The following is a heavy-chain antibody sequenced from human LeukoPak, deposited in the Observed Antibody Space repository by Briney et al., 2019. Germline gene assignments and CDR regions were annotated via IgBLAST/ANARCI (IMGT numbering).Heavy chain of an antibody. V-gene: IGHV3-23*01. Sequence: PGGSLRLSCAASGXTFSSYAMSWVRQAPGKGLEWVSSMSAGGGTIYYADSVKGRFAISRDNSKNTLFLQMSSLRTEDTALYYCAKVQQLATIYYFDFWGQGSLVTVSS. CDR1: GXTFSSYA. J-gene: IGHJ4*02. CDR2: MSAGGGTI. CDR3: AKVQQLATIYYFDF. D-gene: IGHD6-13*01.